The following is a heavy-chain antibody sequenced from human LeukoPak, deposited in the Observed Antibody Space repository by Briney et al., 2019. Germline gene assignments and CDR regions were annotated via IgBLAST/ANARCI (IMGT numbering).Heavy chain of an antibody. D-gene: IGHD1-26*01. CDR3: ARVGKGSYPRNYFDY. CDR2: IYAGDSET. J-gene: IGHJ4*02. Sequence: GESLKISCEGSRYDFTDYWIAWVRQLPGKGLEYMGIIYAGDSETRYSPSFQGQVTMSADKSISIAYLQWSGLKASDTAMYYCARVGKGSYPRNYFDYWGQGTLVTVSS. CDR1: RYDFTDYW. V-gene: IGHV5-51*01.